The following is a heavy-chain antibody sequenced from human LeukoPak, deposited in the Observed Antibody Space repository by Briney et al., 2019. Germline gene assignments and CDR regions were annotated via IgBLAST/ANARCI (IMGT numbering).Heavy chain of an antibody. CDR3: VKEHVDRAFTRSFEI. J-gene: IGHJ3*02. CDR2: ISDTRT. V-gene: IGHV3-23*01. CDR1: GFTFSTNP. Sequence: GGSLRLSCAASGFTFSTNPMSWVRQAPGKGLEWVSAISDTRTYYADAVKGRFTISRDNSKNTVFLQMNSLRAEDTAVYYCVKEHVDRAFTRSFEIWGQGTVVIISS. D-gene: IGHD3-10*01.